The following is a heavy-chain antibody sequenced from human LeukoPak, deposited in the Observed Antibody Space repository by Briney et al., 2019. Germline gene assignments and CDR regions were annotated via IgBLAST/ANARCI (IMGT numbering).Heavy chain of an antibody. CDR2: INPSGGST. D-gene: IGHD3-3*01. CDR1: GYTFTSYY. Sequence: ASVKVSCKASGYTFTSYYMHWVRQAPGQGLEWMGIINPSGGSTSYAQKFQGRVTMTRDTSTSTVYMEPSSLRSEDTAVYYCARDGRLEEWLHVFDYWGQGTLVTVSS. CDR3: ARDGRLEEWLHVFDY. J-gene: IGHJ4*02. V-gene: IGHV1-46*01.